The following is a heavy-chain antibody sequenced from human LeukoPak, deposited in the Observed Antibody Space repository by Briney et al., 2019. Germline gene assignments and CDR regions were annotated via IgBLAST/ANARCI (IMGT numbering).Heavy chain of an antibody. Sequence: PGGSLRLSCAASGFTFSSYAMHWVRQAPGKGLEWVAVISYDGSNKYYADSVKGRFTISRDNSKNTLYLQMNSLRAEDTAVYYCARAGTPGYFDYWGQGTLVTVSS. J-gene: IGHJ4*02. D-gene: IGHD6-13*01. CDR1: GFTFSSYA. CDR2: ISYDGSNK. V-gene: IGHV3-30-3*01. CDR3: ARAGTPGYFDY.